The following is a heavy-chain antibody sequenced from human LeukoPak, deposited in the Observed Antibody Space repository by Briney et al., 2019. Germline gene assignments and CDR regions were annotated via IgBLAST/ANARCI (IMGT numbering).Heavy chain of an antibody. CDR1: GFTFNNYA. V-gene: IGHV3-23*01. Sequence: PGGSLRLSCAASGFTFNNYAVSWVRQAPGMGLEWVSAISGSGDSQYYADSVKGRFTISRDNSKNTLYLHMNSLRAEDTALYYCAKCLQATSWCYFDYWGQGTLVAVSS. CDR2: ISGSGDSQ. CDR3: AKCLQATSWCYFDY. D-gene: IGHD1-26*01. J-gene: IGHJ4*02.